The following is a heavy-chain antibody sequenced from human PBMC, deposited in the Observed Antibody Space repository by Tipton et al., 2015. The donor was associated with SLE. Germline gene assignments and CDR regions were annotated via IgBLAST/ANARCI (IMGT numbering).Heavy chain of an antibody. V-gene: IGHV3-23*01. D-gene: IGHD2-2*01. CDR2: ITDSGSDS. Sequence: SLRLSCAASGFLFSTYAMNWVRQAPGKGLEWFSAITDSGSDSYYADSVKGRFTISRDNSKNTLHLQMNSLGGEDTAMYYCAKGSAAVRPYYFDYWGQGALVTVSS. CDR1: GFLFSTYA. J-gene: IGHJ4*02. CDR3: AKGSAAVRPYYFDY.